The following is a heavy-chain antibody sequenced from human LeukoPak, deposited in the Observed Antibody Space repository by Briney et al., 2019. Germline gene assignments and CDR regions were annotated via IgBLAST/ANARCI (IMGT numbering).Heavy chain of an antibody. CDR3: ARVSRTGTWPSDY. V-gene: IGHV1-69*13. CDR2: IMSLFGKA. J-gene: IGHJ4*02. CDR1: GGNFKSFV. D-gene: IGHD3/OR15-3a*01. Sequence: SVKVSCKASGGNFKSFVFSWVRQVPGQGPEWLGGIMSLFGKAHYAQKFQDRVTFTADESTSTVYMEVRSLTYEDTAVYYCARVSRTGTWPSDYWGQGTLVTVSS.